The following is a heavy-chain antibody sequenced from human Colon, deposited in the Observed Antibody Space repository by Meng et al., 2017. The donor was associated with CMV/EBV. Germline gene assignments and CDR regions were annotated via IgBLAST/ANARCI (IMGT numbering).Heavy chain of an antibody. CDR1: GDSISSGDYY. CDR3: ARDRHSEVVIALKGTFDI. J-gene: IGHJ3*02. D-gene: IGHD2-21*01. Sequence: SETLSLTCPVSGDSISSGDYYWSWIRQPPGKGLEWIGYISSSGTTYYSPSLSSRLSISVDRSKNQFFLRLSSVTAADTAVYYCARDRHSEVVIALKGTFDIWGQGTRVTVSS. V-gene: IGHV4-30-4*08. CDR2: ISSSGTT.